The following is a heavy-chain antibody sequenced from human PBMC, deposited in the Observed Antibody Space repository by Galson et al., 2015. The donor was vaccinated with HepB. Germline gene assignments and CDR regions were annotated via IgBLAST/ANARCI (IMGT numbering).Heavy chain of an antibody. V-gene: IGHV3-23*01. Sequence: SLRLSCAASGFRFAYYGMSWVRQAPGKGLEWLSAINNTGGSTYYADSVKGRFTISRDNSKNTVYLQVNSVKVEEQAVYYCAKCSILASYYFYGIDVWGQGTTVTVSS. J-gene: IGHJ6*02. CDR3: AKCSILASYYFYGIDV. CDR2: INNTGGST. CDR1: GFRFAYYG. D-gene: IGHD1-26*01.